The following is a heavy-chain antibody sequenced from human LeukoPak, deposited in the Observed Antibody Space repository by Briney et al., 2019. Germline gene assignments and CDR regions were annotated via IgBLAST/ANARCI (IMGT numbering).Heavy chain of an antibody. J-gene: IGHJ4*02. CDR3: ASTPDSSSWYYFDY. CDR2: INSSGSNI. Sequence: KSGGSLRLSCAASGFTFSSYSMNWVRQAPGKGLEWVSCINSSGSNIYYADSVKGRFTISRDNAKNSLYLQMNSLRADDTAVYYWASTPDSSSWYYFDYWGQGTLVTVSS. D-gene: IGHD6-13*01. CDR1: GFTFSSYS. V-gene: IGHV3-21*01.